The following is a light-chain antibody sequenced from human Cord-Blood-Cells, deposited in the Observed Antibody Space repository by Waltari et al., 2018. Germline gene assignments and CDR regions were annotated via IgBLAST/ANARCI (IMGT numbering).Light chain of an antibody. CDR3: CSYTTSCNRV. CDR2: DVS. V-gene: IGLV2-14*01. J-gene: IGLJ1*01. Sequence: QSALTQPASVSGSPVQSITISCTGTSSDVGGYNLVSWYQQHPGKAPNLMIYDVSNRPSWGSTRCFAAKSGNNASLITSSLQADDDADDYYCSYTTSCNRVFGTGTKLTVL. CDR1: SSDVGGYNL.